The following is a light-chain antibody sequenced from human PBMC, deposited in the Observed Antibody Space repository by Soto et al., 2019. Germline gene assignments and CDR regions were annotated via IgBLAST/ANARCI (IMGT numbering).Light chain of an antibody. J-gene: IGKJ1*01. V-gene: IGKV3-11*01. Sequence: EIVLTQSPATLSLSPGERATLSCRASQRVSRYLAWYQQKPGQAPRLLIYDASDRATGIPARFSGSGSGTDFTLTISSLEPEDFAVYYCQQYGSSRTFGQGTKVDIK. CDR1: QRVSRY. CDR3: QQYGSSRT. CDR2: DAS.